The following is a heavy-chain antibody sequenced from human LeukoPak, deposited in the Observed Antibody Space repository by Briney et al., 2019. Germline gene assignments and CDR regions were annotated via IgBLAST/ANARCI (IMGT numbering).Heavy chain of an antibody. V-gene: IGHV4-4*02. CDR1: GGYLSSNNL. Sequence: PSGTLSLACAVSGGYLSSNNLWSWVRQPPGEGLEWIGQIYQSGSTNYNPSLKSRVTMSLDKSKNQFFLSLSSVTAADTAVYYCARLGTTGAPYGGNLGYLAWGPGILVTVSS. CDR2: IYQSGST. D-gene: IGHD4/OR15-4a*01. J-gene: IGHJ5*02. CDR3: ARLGTTGAPYGGNLGYLA.